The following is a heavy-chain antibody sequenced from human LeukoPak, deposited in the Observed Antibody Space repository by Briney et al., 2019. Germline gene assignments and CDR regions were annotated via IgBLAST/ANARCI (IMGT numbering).Heavy chain of an antibody. D-gene: IGHD5-18*01. V-gene: IGHV3-7*01. Sequence: PGGSLRLSCAASGFTFTSYWMTWVRQAPGKGLEWVANINPDGAKKTYVDSVEGRFTISRDNAENSLHLQMNSLRVEDTAVYYCASQPAVVDLDCWGQGTLVTVSS. CDR1: GFTFTSYW. J-gene: IGHJ4*02. CDR3: ASQPAVVDLDC. CDR2: INPDGAKK.